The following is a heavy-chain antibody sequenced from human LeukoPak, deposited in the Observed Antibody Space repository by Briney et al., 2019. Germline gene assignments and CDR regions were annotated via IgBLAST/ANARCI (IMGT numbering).Heavy chain of an antibody. CDR3: ARDRLEAVSDDDYFDY. V-gene: IGHV3-33*01. Sequence: GGSLRLSCAASRFTFSNHGMHWVRQAPGKGPEWVALIWYDGSNKYYGDSVKGRFTISRDNSKNTVYLQMNSLRVEDTAVYYCARDRLEAVSDDDYFDYWGQGTLVTVSS. D-gene: IGHD5/OR15-5a*01. CDR2: IWYDGSNK. J-gene: IGHJ4*02. CDR1: RFTFSNHG.